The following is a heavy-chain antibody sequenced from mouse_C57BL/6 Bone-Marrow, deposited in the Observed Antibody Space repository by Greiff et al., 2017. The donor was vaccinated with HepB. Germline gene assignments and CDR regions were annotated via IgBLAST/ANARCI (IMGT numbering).Heavy chain of an antibody. J-gene: IGHJ2*01. D-gene: IGHD2-1*01. Sequence: QVQLQQPGAELVRPGSSVKLSCKASGYTFTSYWMHWVKQRPIQGLEWIGNIDPSDSETHYNQKFKDKATLTVDKSSSTAYMQLSSLTSEDSAVYYCARGSYGNFLFDYWGQGTTLTVSS. CDR2: IDPSDSET. V-gene: IGHV1-52*01. CDR1: GYTFTSYW. CDR3: ARGSYGNFLFDY.